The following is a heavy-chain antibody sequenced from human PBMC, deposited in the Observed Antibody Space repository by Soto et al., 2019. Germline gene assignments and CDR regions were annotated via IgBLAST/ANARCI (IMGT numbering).Heavy chain of an antibody. Sequence: SETLSLTCAVSGGSISSSNWWGWVRQPPGKGLEWIGEIYHSGSTNYNPSLKSRVTISVDKSKNQFSLKLSSVTAADTAVYYCASIGSSGWYFDYWGQGTLVTVSS. CDR2: IYHSGST. D-gene: IGHD6-19*01. J-gene: IGHJ4*02. CDR3: ASIGSSGWYFDY. V-gene: IGHV4-4*02. CDR1: GGSISSSNW.